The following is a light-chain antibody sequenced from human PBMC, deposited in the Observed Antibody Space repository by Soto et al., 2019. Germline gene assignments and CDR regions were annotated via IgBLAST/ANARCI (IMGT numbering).Light chain of an antibody. Sequence: QSALTQPASVSGSPGQSITISCTGTSSDVGGYNYVSWYQQPPGKAPKFMIYDVSSRPSGVSDRFSGSKSGNTASLTISGLPAEDEADYYCSSYTSTSTPYVFGTGTQLTVL. CDR3: SSYTSTSTPYV. CDR2: DVS. V-gene: IGLV2-14*01. J-gene: IGLJ1*01. CDR1: SSDVGGYNY.